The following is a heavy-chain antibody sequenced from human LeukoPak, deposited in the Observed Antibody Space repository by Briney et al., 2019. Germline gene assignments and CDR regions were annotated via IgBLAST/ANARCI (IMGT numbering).Heavy chain of an antibody. V-gene: IGHV1-18*04. J-gene: IGHJ5*02. CDR2: IRANNGKT. CDR3: ARVSGGDIVVVVAATLENCFDP. Sequence: ASVKISCKASGYTFITYGISWVRQAPGHGRERIGWIRANNGKTNYPQKLQGRVTITQKTPPTTAYMELRSLRSDDTAVYYCARVSGGDIVVVVAATLENCFDPWGQGTLVTVSS. CDR1: GYTFITYG. D-gene: IGHD2-15*01.